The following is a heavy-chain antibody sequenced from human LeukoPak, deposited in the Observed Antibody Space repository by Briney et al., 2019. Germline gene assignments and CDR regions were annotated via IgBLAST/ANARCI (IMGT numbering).Heavy chain of an antibody. CDR3: ARDSDNLNWFDP. Sequence: PSETLSLTCTVSGGSIRSYYWSWVRQPAGKGLEWIGRIYTSGSTNYNPSLKSRVTMSVDTSKNQFSMKLSSVTAADTAVYYCARDSDNLNWFDPWGQGTLVTVSS. CDR1: GGSIRSYY. J-gene: IGHJ5*02. CDR2: IYTSGST. D-gene: IGHD1-1*01. V-gene: IGHV4-4*07.